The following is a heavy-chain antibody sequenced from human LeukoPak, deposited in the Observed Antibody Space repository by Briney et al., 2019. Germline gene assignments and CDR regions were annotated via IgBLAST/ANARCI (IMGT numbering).Heavy chain of an antibody. V-gene: IGHV1-2*02. CDR2: INPNIVDT. J-gene: IGHJ5*02. CDR3: ARDAYSGYHYHYWFDP. D-gene: IGHD5-12*01. CDR1: GYTFIEYF. Sequence: ASVKVSCKVSGYTFIEYFMHWVRQAPGQGLEWMGWINPNIVDTNYAQKLQGRVTMTRNHSISTHYMELSSLRSDDTAIYYCARDAYSGYHYHYWFDPWGQGTLVTVSS.